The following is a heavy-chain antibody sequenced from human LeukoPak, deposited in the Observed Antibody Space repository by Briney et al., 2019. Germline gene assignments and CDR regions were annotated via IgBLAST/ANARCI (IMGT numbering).Heavy chain of an antibody. J-gene: IGHJ4*02. CDR2: IIPIFGTA. D-gene: IGHD1-26*01. Sequence: SVKVSCKASGGTFSSYAISWVRQAPGQGLEWMGGIIPIFGTANYAQKFQGRVTITTDESTSTAYMELSSLRSEDTAVYYCARGKASYSGSPLTLDYWGQGTLVTVSS. CDR1: GGTFSSYA. CDR3: ARGKASYSGSPLTLDY. V-gene: IGHV1-69*05.